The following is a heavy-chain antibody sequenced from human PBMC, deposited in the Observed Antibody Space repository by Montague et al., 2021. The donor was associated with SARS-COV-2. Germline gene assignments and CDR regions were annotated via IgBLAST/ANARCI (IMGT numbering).Heavy chain of an antibody. CDR3: ARLGDGVVPSPILGVGPYYSYYYMDV. V-gene: IGHV4-34*01. D-gene: IGHD3-10*01. Sequence: SETLSLTCAVHGGSFSTYSWNWIRQPPGEGLEWIGEIHHGGSTNHNPSLKSRVTISADTSKNQFSLRLTSVAAADTAVYYCARLGDGVVPSPILGVGPYYSYYYMDVWGKGTTVTVSS. J-gene: IGHJ6*03. CDR1: GGSFSTYS. CDR2: IHHGGST.